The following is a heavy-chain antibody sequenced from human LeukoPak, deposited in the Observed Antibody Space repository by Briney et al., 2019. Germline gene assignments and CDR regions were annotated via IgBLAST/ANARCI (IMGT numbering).Heavy chain of an antibody. CDR3: ARAPMIVVVFPPRLDY. CDR2: INPNTGGT. Sequence: GASVKVSCKTSDYTFTSYGISWVRQAPGQGLEWMGWINPNTGGTNYAQKFQGRVTMTSDTSISTAYMELSSLRSDDTAVYYCARAPMIVVVFPPRLDYWGQGTLVTVSS. CDR1: DYTFTSYG. V-gene: IGHV1-2*02. D-gene: IGHD3-22*01. J-gene: IGHJ4*02.